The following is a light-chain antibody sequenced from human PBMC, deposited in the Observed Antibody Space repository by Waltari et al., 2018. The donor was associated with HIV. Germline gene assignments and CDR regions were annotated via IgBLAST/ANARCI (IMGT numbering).Light chain of an antibody. CDR3: AAWDASLSGWV. J-gene: IGLJ3*02. Sequence: QSVLTQPPSASGTPGQRVTISCSGSSSNIGSNYVYWYQQLPGTAPKLLMYWNNRRPPGVPDRFSGSKSGTSASLAISGLRSEDEADYYCAAWDASLSGWVFGGGTKLTVL. CDR2: WNN. V-gene: IGLV1-47*01. CDR1: SSNIGSNY.